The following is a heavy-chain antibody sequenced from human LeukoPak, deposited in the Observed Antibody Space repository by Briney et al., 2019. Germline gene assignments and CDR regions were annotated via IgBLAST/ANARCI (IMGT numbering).Heavy chain of an antibody. V-gene: IGHV1-18*01. CDR1: GYTFTSYG. Sequence: ASVKVSCTASGYTFTSYGISWVRQAPGQGLEWMGWISAYNGNTNYAQKLQGRVTMTTGTSTSTAYMELRSLRSDDTAVYYCARVMWLPPGNYFDYWGQGTLVTVSS. CDR2: ISAYNGNT. D-gene: IGHD6-19*01. J-gene: IGHJ4*02. CDR3: ARVMWLPPGNYFDY.